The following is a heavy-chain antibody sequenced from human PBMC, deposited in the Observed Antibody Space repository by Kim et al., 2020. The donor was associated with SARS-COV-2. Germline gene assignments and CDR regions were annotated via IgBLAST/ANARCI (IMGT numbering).Heavy chain of an antibody. CDR2: INTNTGNP. V-gene: IGHV7-4-1*02. Sequence: ASVKVSCKASGYTFTSYAMNWVRQAPGQGLEWMGWINTNTGNPTYAQGFTGRFVFSLDTSVSTAYLQISSLKAEDTAVYYCARKAAGTYEEYFQHWGQGTLVTVSS. D-gene: IGHD6-13*01. CDR3: ARKAAGTYEEYFQH. CDR1: GYTFTSYA. J-gene: IGHJ1*01.